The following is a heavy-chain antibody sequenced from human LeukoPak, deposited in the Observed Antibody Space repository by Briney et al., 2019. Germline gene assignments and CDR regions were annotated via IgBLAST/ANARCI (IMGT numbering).Heavy chain of an antibody. V-gene: IGHV5-51*01. CDR3: AKEAKSGQGMGIDY. CDR1: GYSFTTYW. D-gene: IGHD6-13*01. J-gene: IGHJ4*02. Sequence: GESLKISCKGYGYSFTTYWIGCVRQMPGKGLEWMAIIYPGDSDTRYSPSFEGQVTISADKSISTAYLQWSSLKASDTAMYYCAKEAKSGQGMGIDYWGQGTLVTVSS. CDR2: IYPGDSDT.